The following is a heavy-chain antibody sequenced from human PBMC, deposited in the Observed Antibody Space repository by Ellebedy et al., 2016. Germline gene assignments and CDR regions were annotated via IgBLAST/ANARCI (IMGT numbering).Heavy chain of an antibody. J-gene: IGHJ4*02. D-gene: IGHD1-26*01. CDR1: GGSISSGRYY. CDR3: ARDGGWALLRYYFDY. V-gene: IGHV4-39*07. CDR2: IYYSGST. Sequence: SETLSLTCTVSGGSISSGRYYWGWIRQPPGKGLEWIGSIYYSGSTYYNPSLKSRVTISVDTSKNQFSLKLSSVTAADTAVYFCARDGGWALLRYYFDYWGQGTLVTVSS.